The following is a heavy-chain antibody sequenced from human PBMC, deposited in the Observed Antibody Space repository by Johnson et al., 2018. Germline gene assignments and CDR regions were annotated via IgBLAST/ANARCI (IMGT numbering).Heavy chain of an antibody. J-gene: IGHJ6*03. CDR2: ISYDGSNT. CDR3: AKEIGWYLGYFYYYMDV. D-gene: IGHD6-19*01. V-gene: IGHV3-30*18. Sequence: QVQLVQSGGGVVQPGRSLRLSCAASGLAFNTYGIHWVRQAPGKGLEWVAVISYDGSNTYYADSVKGRFTISRDNSKNMLYLEMNSLRADDTAVYYCAKEIGWYLGYFYYYMDVWGKGTTVTVSS. CDR1: GLAFNTYG.